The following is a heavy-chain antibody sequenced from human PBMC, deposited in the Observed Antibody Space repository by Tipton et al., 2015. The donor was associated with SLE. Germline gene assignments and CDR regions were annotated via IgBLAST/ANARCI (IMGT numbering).Heavy chain of an antibody. CDR3: ARYPESNYHWFDP. CDR1: GGSISSSSYY. V-gene: IGHV4-39*07. CDR2: IYYSGST. Sequence: TLSLTCTVSGGSISSSSYYWGWIRQPPGKGLEWIGSIYYSGSTYYNPSLKSRVTISVDTSKNQISLKLSSVTAADTAVYYCARYPESNYHWFDPWGQGALVTVSS. D-gene: IGHD4-11*01. J-gene: IGHJ5*02.